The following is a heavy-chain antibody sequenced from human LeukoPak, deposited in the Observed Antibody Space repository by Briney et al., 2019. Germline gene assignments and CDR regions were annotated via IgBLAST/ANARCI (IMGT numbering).Heavy chain of an antibody. Sequence: SVKVSCKASGGTFSSYAISWVRQAPGQGLEWMGRIIPILGIANYAQKFQGRVTITADKSTSTAHMELSSLRSEDTAVYYCARHQGYSSSWYDYWGQGILVTVSS. V-gene: IGHV1-69*04. J-gene: IGHJ4*02. D-gene: IGHD6-13*01. CDR1: GGTFSSYA. CDR2: IIPILGIA. CDR3: ARHQGYSSSWYDY.